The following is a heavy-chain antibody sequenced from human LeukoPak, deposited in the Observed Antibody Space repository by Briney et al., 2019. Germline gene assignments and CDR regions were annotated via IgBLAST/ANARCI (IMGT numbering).Heavy chain of an antibody. CDR2: IYATGNT. CDR1: GGSMSDHY. Sequence: PSETLSLTCAVSGGSMSDHYWSWIRQTPGTTLEWIGYIYATGNTNHNPSLKGRVTISLDTSKNHFSLRLSSVPAADTALYYCARHFRKDYPDSGSSQYFHYIDVWGKGTTVTVSS. V-gene: IGHV4-4*09. J-gene: IGHJ6*03. CDR3: ARHFRKDYPDSGSSQYFHYIDV. D-gene: IGHD3-10*01.